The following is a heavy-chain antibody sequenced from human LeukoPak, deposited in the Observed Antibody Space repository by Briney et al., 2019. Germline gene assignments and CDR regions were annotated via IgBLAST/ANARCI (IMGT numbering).Heavy chain of an antibody. CDR1: GFTFSSYG. CDR2: ISSSSSYI. Sequence: PGGSLRLSCAASGFTFSSYGMHWVRQAPGKGLEWVSSISSSSSYIYYADSVKGRFTISRDNAKNSLYLQMNSLRAEDTAVYYCARAGTMRLRLGELSLLANPRIGAFDIWGQGTMVTVSS. V-gene: IGHV3-21*01. CDR3: ARAGTMRLRLGELSLLANPRIGAFDI. J-gene: IGHJ3*02. D-gene: IGHD3-16*02.